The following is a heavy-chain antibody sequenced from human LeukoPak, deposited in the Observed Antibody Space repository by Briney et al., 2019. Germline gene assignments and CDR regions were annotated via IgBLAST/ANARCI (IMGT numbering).Heavy chain of an antibody. CDR1: GGSISSYY. Sequence: SETLSLTCTVSGGSISSYYWSWIRQPPGKGLEWIGYIYYSGSTNYNPSLKSRVTISVDTSKNQFSLKLSSVTAADTAVYYCARIPYPRTGFDPWGQGTLVTVSS. D-gene: IGHD3/OR15-3a*01. CDR2: IYYSGST. J-gene: IGHJ5*02. CDR3: ARIPYPRTGFDP. V-gene: IGHV4-59*01.